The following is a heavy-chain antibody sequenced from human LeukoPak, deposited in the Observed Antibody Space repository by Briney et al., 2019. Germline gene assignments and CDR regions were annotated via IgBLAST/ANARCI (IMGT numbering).Heavy chain of an antibody. D-gene: IGHD3-10*01. CDR1: GFTLSDYY. CDR2: ISSSGSTI. J-gene: IGHJ4*02. V-gene: IGHV3-11*01. CDR3: AGQGGFGELSKDY. Sequence: GGSLRLSCAASGFTLSDYYMSWIRQAPGQGLEWVSYISSSGSTIYYADSVKGRFTISRDNAKNSLYLQMNSLRAEDTAVYYCAGQGGFGELSKDYWGQGTLVTVSS.